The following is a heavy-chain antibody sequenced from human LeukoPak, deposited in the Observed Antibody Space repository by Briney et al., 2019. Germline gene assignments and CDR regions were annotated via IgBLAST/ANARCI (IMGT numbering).Heavy chain of an antibody. CDR2: IIPIFGTA. V-gene: IGHV1-69*06. J-gene: IGHJ3*02. Sequence: SVKVSCKASGGTFSSYAISWVRQAPGQGLEWMGGIIPIFGTANYAQKFQGRVTITADKSTSTAYMELSSLRSEDTAVYYCARVLHHCSGGSCPRSPGAFDIWGQGTMVTVSS. D-gene: IGHD2-15*01. CDR1: GGTFSSYA. CDR3: ARVLHHCSGGSCPRSPGAFDI.